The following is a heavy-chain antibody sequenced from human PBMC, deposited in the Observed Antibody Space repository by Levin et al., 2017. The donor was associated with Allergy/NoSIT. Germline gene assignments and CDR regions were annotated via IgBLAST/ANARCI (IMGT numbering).Heavy chain of an antibody. D-gene: IGHD4-11*01. CDR1: GFTFSDYW. J-gene: IGHJ5*02. CDR2: INQDGTQK. V-gene: IGHV3-7*03. CDR3: ARDTTVGGEA. Sequence: GGSLRLSCAASGFTFSDYWMTWVRQPPGKGLEWVANINQDGTQKHHVDSVKGRFTISRDNAENSLFLQMNYLGTDDTAVYFCARDTTVGGEAWGQGTLVTVSS.